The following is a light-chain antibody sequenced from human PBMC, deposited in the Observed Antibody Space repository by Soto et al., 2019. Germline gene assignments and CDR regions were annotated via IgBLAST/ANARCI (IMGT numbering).Light chain of an antibody. V-gene: IGKV3-20*01. Sequence: EIVLTQSPGTLSLSPGERATLSCRASQSLTSNYLAWYQQKPGQAPRLLISGTSNRATGIPDRFSGSGSGTDFTRTINRLEPDDFGVYYCQQYGDSVFTFGPGTKVDIK. CDR1: QSLTSNY. J-gene: IGKJ3*01. CDR2: GTS. CDR3: QQYGDSVFT.